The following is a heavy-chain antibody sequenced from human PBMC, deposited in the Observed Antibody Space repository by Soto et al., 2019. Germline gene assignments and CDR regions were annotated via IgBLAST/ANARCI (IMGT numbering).Heavy chain of an antibody. V-gene: IGHV3-7*01. Sequence: VGSLSLSCAASGFTFSSYWMSWVRQAPGKGLEWVANIKQDGSEKYYVDSVKGRFTISRDNAKNSLYLQMNSLRAEDTAVYYCLVELRLYYGMDVWGQGTTVTVSS. J-gene: IGHJ6*02. CDR1: GFTFSSYW. CDR3: LVELRLYYGMDV. D-gene: IGHD1-7*01. CDR2: IKQDGSEK.